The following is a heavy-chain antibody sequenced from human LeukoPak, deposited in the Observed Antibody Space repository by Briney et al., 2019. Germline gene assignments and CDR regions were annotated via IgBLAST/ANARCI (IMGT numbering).Heavy chain of an antibody. CDR1: GGSISSYY. D-gene: IGHD6-13*01. Sequence: KPSETLSLTCTVSGGSISSYYWSWIRQPAGKGLEWIGRIYTSGSTNYNPSLKSRVTMSVDTSKNQFSLKLSSVTAADTAVYYCATAAAGTSTDLYYYYYYVDVWGKGTTVTVSS. V-gene: IGHV4-4*07. CDR3: ATAAAGTSTDLYYYYYYVDV. CDR2: IYTSGST. J-gene: IGHJ6*03.